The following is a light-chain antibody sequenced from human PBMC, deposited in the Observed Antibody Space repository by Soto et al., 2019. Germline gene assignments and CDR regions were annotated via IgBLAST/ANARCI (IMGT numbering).Light chain of an antibody. CDR1: RSNIGAGSD. CDR3: QSYDSSLSGSRV. CDR2: NNI. Sequence: QAVVTQPPSVSGAPGQRVTISCTGSRSNIGAGSDVHWYQQLPGTAPKLLIYNNINRPSGVPDRFSGSKSGTSASLAITGLQAEDEADYYCQSYDSSLSGSRVFGGGTKLTVL. V-gene: IGLV1-40*01. J-gene: IGLJ2*01.